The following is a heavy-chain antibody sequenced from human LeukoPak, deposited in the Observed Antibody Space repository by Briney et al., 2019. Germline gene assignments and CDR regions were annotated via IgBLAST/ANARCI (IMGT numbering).Heavy chain of an antibody. CDR3: ALITISGNTLDI. CDR2: ISGRGSST. Sequence: GGSLRLSCAASGFIFSNYAVSWVRQGPGKGLEWVSSISGRGSSTYYADSVKGRFTISRDNSKNTLYLQMNSLRAEDTAVYYCALITISGNTLDIWGQGTMVTVSS. CDR1: GFIFSNYA. V-gene: IGHV3-23*01. D-gene: IGHD3-3*01. J-gene: IGHJ3*02.